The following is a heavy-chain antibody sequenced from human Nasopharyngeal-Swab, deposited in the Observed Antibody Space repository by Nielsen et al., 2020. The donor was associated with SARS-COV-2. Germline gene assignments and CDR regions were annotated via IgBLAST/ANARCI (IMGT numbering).Heavy chain of an antibody. D-gene: IGHD4-23*01. CDR1: GYTFTSYG. Sequence: ASVKVSCKASGYTFTSYGISWVRQAPAQGLEWMGWISAYNGNTNYAQKLQGRVTMTTDTSTSTAYMELRSLRSDDTAVYYCARSEATVVTTYYYYGMDVWGQGTTVTVSS. CDR2: ISAYNGNT. J-gene: IGHJ6*02. V-gene: IGHV1-18*01. CDR3: ARSEATVVTTYYYYGMDV.